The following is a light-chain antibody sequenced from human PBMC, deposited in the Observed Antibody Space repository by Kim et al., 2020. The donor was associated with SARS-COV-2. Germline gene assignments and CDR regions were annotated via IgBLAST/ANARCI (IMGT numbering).Light chain of an antibody. J-gene: IGKJ4*01. CDR3: QQYYSTPLT. CDR1: QSVLYSSNNKNY. V-gene: IGKV4-1*01. Sequence: RATINCKSSQSVLYSSNNKNYLAWYQQKPGQPPKLLIYWASTRESGVPDRFSGSGSGTDFTLTISSLQAEDVAVYYCQQYYSTPLTFGGVTKVEI. CDR2: WAS.